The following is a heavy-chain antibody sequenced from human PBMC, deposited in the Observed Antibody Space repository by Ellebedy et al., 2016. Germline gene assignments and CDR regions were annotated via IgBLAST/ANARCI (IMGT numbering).Heavy chain of an antibody. J-gene: IGHJ4*02. CDR3: AKSGYYDSSGYYYYFDS. D-gene: IGHD3-22*01. V-gene: IGHV3-30*18. Sequence: GGSLRLSXAASGFSFTTYGMHWVRQAPGKGLEWVATLSRADGNQYYADSVKGRFTISGDNSKNTLILEMNSLRPEDTAMYFCAKSGYYDSSGYYYYFDSWGQGTLVTVSS. CDR2: LSRADGNQ. CDR1: GFSFTTYG.